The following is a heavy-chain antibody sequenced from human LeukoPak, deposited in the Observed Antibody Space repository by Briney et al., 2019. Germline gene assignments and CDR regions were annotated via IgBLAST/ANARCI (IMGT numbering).Heavy chain of an antibody. CDR2: IYSGGST. Sequence: GGSLRLSCAASGFTVSSNYMGWVRQAPGKGLEWVSVIYSGGSTYYADSVKGRFTISRDNSKNTLYLQMNSLRAEDTAVYYCFYYYGSGSYYIDYWGQGTLVTVSS. D-gene: IGHD3-10*01. CDR3: FYYYGSGSYYIDY. J-gene: IGHJ4*02. CDR1: GFTVSSNY. V-gene: IGHV3-53*01.